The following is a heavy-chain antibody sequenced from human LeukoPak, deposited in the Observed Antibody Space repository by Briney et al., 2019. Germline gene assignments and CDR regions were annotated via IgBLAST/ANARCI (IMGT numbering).Heavy chain of an antibody. CDR3: ARDGATFSGYDWYYYMDV. D-gene: IGHD5-12*01. Sequence: GGSLRLSCAASGFTFSSYAMSWVRQAPGKGLEWVSAISGSAATTYYADSVKGRFTISRDNSKNTLYLQMNSLRAEDTAVYYCARDGATFSGYDWYYYMDVWGKGTTVTVSS. CDR2: ISGSAATT. V-gene: IGHV3-23*01. CDR1: GFTFSSYA. J-gene: IGHJ6*03.